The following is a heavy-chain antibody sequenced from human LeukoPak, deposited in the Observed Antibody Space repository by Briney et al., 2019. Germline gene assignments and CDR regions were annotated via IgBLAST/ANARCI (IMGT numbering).Heavy chain of an antibody. D-gene: IGHD6-6*01. CDR2: ITSYICNT. V-gene: IGHV1-18*01. CDR1: GYTFSSYG. Sequence: GAAVKVSCKASGYTFSSYGISWVRQAPGQGLEGMGWITSYICNTNYAQKPQGRVTMTTDTSTSTAYMELRSLRSDDSAVYYCARAPLYGSCEYWGQGTLVTV. J-gene: IGHJ4*02. CDR3: ARAPLYGSCEY.